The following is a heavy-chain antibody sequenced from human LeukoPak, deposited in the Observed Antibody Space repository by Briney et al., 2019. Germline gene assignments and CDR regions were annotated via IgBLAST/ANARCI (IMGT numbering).Heavy chain of an antibody. V-gene: IGHV1-24*01. CDR1: GYTLTELS. D-gene: IGHD1-26*01. CDR2: FDPEGGET. J-gene: IGHJ4*02. Sequence: GASVKVSCKVSGYTLTELSMHWVRQAPGKGLEWMGGFDPEGGETIYAQKFQGRVTMTEDTSTDTAYMELSSLRSEDTAVYYCATVTSGSYYSGSRFDYWGQGTLVTVSS. CDR3: ATVTSGSYYSGSRFDY.